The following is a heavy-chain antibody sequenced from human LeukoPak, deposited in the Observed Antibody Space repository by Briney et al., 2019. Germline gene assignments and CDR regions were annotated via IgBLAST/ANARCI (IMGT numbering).Heavy chain of an antibody. CDR3: ASTPGELFTAAFDI. Sequence: PGGSLRLSCAASGFTVSSNYMSWVRQAPGKGLEWVANIKQDGSEKYYVDSVKGRFTISRDNAKNSLYLQMNSLRAEDTAVYYCASTPGELFTAAFDIWGQGTMVTVSS. D-gene: IGHD3-10*01. CDR1: GFTVSSNY. V-gene: IGHV3-7*01. J-gene: IGHJ3*02. CDR2: IKQDGSEK.